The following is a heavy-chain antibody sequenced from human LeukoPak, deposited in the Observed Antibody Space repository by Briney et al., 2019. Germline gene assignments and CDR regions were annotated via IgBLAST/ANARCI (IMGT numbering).Heavy chain of an antibody. Sequence: GGSLRLSCAASGFTFSMYWMSWVRQAPGKGLEWVANIKHDGSEKFYVDSVKGRFIISRDNAKNSLSLQLNSLRDEDTAVYYCARITGIEAAGDYWGQGTPVTVSS. J-gene: IGHJ4*02. CDR3: ARITGIEAAGDY. V-gene: IGHV3-7*04. CDR1: GFTFSMYW. D-gene: IGHD6-25*01. CDR2: IKHDGSEK.